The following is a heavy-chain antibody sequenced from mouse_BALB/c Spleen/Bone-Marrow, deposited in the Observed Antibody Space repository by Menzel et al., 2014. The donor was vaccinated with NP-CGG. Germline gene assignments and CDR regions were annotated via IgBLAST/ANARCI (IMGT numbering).Heavy chain of an antibody. CDR2: IDPRGGYT. CDR1: GYTFTDYT. V-gene: IGHV1-4*02. J-gene: IGHJ2*02. CDR3: AREDSTTSVFDY. D-gene: IGHD2-14*01. Sequence: VHLVESASELARPGASVKLSCRASGYTFTDYTMHWVKQRPGQGLEWIGYIDPRGGYTDYNQKFKDKTTLTADTSSSTAYMQLNIRRSEYAAVDDYAREDSTTSVFDYWGQGTSLTVSS.